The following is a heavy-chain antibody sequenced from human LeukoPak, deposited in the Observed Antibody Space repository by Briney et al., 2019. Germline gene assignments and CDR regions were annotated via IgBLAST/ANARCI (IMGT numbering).Heavy chain of an antibody. Sequence: ASVKVSCKAPGYTFTSYGISWVRQAPGQGLEWMGWISAYNGNTNYAQKLQGRVTMTTDTSTSTAYMELRSLRSDDTAVYYCARGPSLYCSGGSCHSIIHYGMDVWGQGTTVTVSS. J-gene: IGHJ6*02. CDR1: GYTFTSYG. D-gene: IGHD2-15*01. CDR3: ARGPSLYCSGGSCHSIIHYGMDV. CDR2: ISAYNGNT. V-gene: IGHV1-18*01.